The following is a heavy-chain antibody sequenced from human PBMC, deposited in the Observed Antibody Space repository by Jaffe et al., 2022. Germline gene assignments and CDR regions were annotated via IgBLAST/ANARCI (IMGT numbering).Heavy chain of an antibody. J-gene: IGHJ6*03. D-gene: IGHD3-22*01. CDR1: GFTFDDYA. V-gene: IGHV3-43D*04. CDR3: AKDTYDSSGYYYYMDV. Sequence: EVQLVESGGVVVQPGGSLRLSCAASGFTFDDYAMHWVRQAPGKGLEWVSLISWDGGSTYYADSVKGRFTISRDNSKNSLYLQMNSLRAEDTALYYCAKDTYDSSGYYYYMDVWGKGTTVTVSS. CDR2: ISWDGGST.